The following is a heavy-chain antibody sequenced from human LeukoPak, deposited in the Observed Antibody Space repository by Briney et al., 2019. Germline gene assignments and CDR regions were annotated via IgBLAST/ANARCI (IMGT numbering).Heavy chain of an antibody. D-gene: IGHD6-19*01. CDR2: INHRGST. V-gene: IGHV4-34*01. J-gene: IGHJ6*03. CDR1: GGSFSGYY. Sequence: SETLSLTCAVYGGSFSGYYWSWIRQPPGKGLEWIGEINHRGSTNYNPSLKSRVTISVDTSKNQFSLKLSSVTAADTAVYYCARDAGLGIAVAGISPYYYMDVWGKGTTVTVSS. CDR3: ARDAGLGIAVAGISPYYYMDV.